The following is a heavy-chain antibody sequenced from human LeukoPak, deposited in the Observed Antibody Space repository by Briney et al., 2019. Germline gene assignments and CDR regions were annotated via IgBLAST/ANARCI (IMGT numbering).Heavy chain of an antibody. Sequence: GGSLRLSCAASGFTFSSYWMHWVRQAPGKGLVWVSRINSDGSSTRYADSVKGRFTISRDNAKNTLYLQMNSLRAEDTAVYYCAKAGVAGTKYYYDSSGYYYYNWFDPWGQGTLVAVSS. CDR3: AKAGVAGTKYYYDSSGYYYYNWFDP. CDR2: INSDGSST. D-gene: IGHD3-22*01. CDR1: GFTFSSYW. J-gene: IGHJ5*02. V-gene: IGHV3-74*01.